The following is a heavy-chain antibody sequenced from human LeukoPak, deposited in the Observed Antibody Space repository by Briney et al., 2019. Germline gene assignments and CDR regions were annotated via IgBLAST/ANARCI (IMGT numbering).Heavy chain of an antibody. CDR3: AREGGSGSYFSPADAFDI. Sequence: SETLSLTCTVSGGSISSSSYYWGWIRQPPGKGLEWIGSIYYSGSTNYNPSLKSRVTISVDKSKNQFSLKLSSVTAADTAVYYCAREGGSGSYFSPADAFDIWGQGTMVTVSS. J-gene: IGHJ3*02. V-gene: IGHV4-39*07. CDR1: GGSISSSSYY. CDR2: IYYSGST. D-gene: IGHD3-10*01.